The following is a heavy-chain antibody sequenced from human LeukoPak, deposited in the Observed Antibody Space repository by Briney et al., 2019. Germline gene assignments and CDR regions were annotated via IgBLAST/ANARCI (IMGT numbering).Heavy chain of an antibody. J-gene: IGHJ4*02. D-gene: IGHD2-2*01. Sequence: ASVEVSCKVSGYTLTELSMHWVRQAPGKGLEWMGGFDPEDGETIYAQKFQGRVTMTEDTSTDTAYMELSSLRSEDTAVYYCATVLKYQLLSLFDYWGQGTLVTVSS. CDR2: FDPEDGET. CDR1: GYTLTELS. V-gene: IGHV1-24*01. CDR3: ATVLKYQLLSLFDY.